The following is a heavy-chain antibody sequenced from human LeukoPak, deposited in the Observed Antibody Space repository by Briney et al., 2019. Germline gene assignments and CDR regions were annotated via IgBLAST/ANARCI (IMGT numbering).Heavy chain of an antibody. CDR2: ISYDGSNK. D-gene: IGHD5-18*01. J-gene: IGHJ4*02. Sequence: PGGSLRLSCAASGFTFSSYAMHWVRQAPGKGLEWVAVISYDGSNKYYADSVKGRFTISRDNSKNTLYLQMNSLRAEDTAVYYCARDVVEMEGYSYENDYWGQGTLVTVSS. V-gene: IGHV3-30-3*01. CDR1: GFTFSSYA. CDR3: ARDVVEMEGYSYENDY.